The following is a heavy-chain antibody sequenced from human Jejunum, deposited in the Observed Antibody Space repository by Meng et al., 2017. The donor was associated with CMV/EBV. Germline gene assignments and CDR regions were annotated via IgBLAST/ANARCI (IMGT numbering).Heavy chain of an antibody. D-gene: IGHD2-2*01. V-gene: IGHV1-18*01. Sequence: QVQPVQSGAEVKKPGASVKGSCEASGFIFTSYAISWVRQAPGQGLQYMGWISAYNGNTNYAQELQGRVTMTTDTSTSTAYMELRSLRFDDTAVYYCARFYCSSTSCPHVLFDYWGQGTLVTASS. J-gene: IGHJ4*02. CDR3: ARFYCSSTSCPHVLFDY. CDR2: ISAYNGNT. CDR1: GFIFTSYA.